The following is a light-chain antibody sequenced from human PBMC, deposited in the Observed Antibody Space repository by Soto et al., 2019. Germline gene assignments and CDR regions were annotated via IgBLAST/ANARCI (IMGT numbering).Light chain of an antibody. J-gene: IGLJ1*01. V-gene: IGLV2-14*01. CDR3: SSYTSTSTLV. CDR2: DVS. CDR1: SSDVGGYNY. Sequence: QSALTQPASVSGSPGPSITISCTGTSSDVGGYNYVSWYQQHPGKAPKLIIYDVSSRPSGVSSRFSGSKSGNTASLTISGLQAEDEADYYCSSYTSTSTLVFGTGTKLTVL.